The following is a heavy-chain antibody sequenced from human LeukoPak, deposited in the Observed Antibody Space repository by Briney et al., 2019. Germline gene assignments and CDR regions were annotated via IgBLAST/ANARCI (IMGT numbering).Heavy chain of an antibody. CDR1: GFTVSSNY. Sequence: GGSLRLSCAASGFTVSSNYMSWVRQAPGKGLEWVSVIYSGGSTYYADSVKGRFTISRDNSKNTLYLQMNSLRAEDTAVYYCARVTAMVLKYYYYMGVWGKGTTVTVSS. CDR3: ARVTAMVLKYYYYMGV. D-gene: IGHD5-18*01. J-gene: IGHJ6*03. CDR2: IYSGGST. V-gene: IGHV3-66*02.